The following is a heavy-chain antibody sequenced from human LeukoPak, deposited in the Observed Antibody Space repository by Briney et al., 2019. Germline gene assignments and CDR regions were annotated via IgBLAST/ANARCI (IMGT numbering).Heavy chain of an antibody. Sequence: GESLKISCKGSGYSFTSYWISWVRQMPGKGLEWMGRIDPSDSYTNYSPSFQGHVTISADKSISTAYLQWSSLKASDTAMYYCATDSQEVDFDYDFDYWGQGTLVTVSS. J-gene: IGHJ4*02. V-gene: IGHV5-10-1*01. D-gene: IGHD3-16*01. CDR1: GYSFTSYW. CDR2: IDPSDSYT. CDR3: ATDSQEVDFDYDFDY.